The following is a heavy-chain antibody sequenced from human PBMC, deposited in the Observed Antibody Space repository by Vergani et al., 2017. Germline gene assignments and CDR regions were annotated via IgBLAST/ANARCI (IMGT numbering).Heavy chain of an antibody. D-gene: IGHD3-22*01. Sequence: QVQLQQWGAGLLKPSETLSLTCAVYGGSFSGYYWSWIRQPPGKGLEWIGEINHSGSTNYNPSLKSRVTISVDTSKNQFSPKLSSVTAADTAVYYCARGDYYDSSGRFDYWGQGTLVTVSS. V-gene: IGHV4-34*01. J-gene: IGHJ4*02. CDR3: ARGDYYDSSGRFDY. CDR1: GGSFSGYY. CDR2: INHSGST.